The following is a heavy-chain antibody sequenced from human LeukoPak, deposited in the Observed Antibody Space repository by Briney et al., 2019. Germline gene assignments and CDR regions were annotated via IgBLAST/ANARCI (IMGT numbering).Heavy chain of an antibody. CDR1: GFTFSSHA. CDR2: IIGSGDST. J-gene: IGHJ2*01. Sequence: GGSLRLSCAASGFTFSSHAMNWVRQAPGKGLEWVSGIIGSGDSTYYADSVKGRFTISRDNSKNTLYLQMDSLRAEDTAVYYCAKEHGDYEYWYFDLWGRGTLVTVSS. D-gene: IGHD4-17*01. V-gene: IGHV3-23*01. CDR3: AKEHGDYEYWYFDL.